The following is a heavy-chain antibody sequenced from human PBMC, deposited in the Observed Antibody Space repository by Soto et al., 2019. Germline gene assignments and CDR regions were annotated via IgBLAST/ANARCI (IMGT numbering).Heavy chain of an antibody. V-gene: IGHV3-23*01. D-gene: IGHD3-22*01. CDR3: AKDLYYYDSSGYYPGSDY. Sequence: GGSLRLSCATSGITFSSFAMSWVRQAPGKGLEWVSAVSGSGGSTYYADSVKGRFTISRDNSKNTLYLQMNSLRAEDTAVYCCAKDLYYYDSSGYYPGSDYWGQGTLVTVSS. CDR2: VSGSGGST. CDR1: GITFSSFA. J-gene: IGHJ4*02.